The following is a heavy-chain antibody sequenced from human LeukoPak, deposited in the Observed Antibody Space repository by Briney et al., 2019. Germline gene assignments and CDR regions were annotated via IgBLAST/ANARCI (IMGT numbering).Heavy chain of an antibody. CDR3: ARGTRSGWYGNFDY. D-gene: IGHD6-19*01. CDR1: GGSISSSSYY. J-gene: IGHJ4*02. V-gene: IGHV4-39*01. CDR2: IYYSGST. Sequence: SETLSLTCTVSGGSISSSSYYWGWLRQPPGKGLEWIGSIYYSGSTYYNPSLKSRVTISVDTSKNQFSLKLSSVTAADTAVYYCARGTRSGWYGNFDYWGQGTLVTVSS.